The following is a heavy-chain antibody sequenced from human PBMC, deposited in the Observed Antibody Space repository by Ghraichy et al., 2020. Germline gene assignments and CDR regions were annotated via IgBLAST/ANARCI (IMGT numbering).Heavy chain of an antibody. CDR1: GAPISYKY. J-gene: IGHJ6*02. CDR3: ARSSGSSVYYYYGMDL. V-gene: IGHV4-59*01. Sequence: SETLSLTCTVSGAPISYKYCNWVRQPPGKGLEWIGYIHYSGSTNYKSSLKSRVTISVDTSKNQFSLRLTSVTAADTAVYYCARSSGSSVYYYYGMDLWGQGTTVTVSS. D-gene: IGHD1-26*01. CDR2: IHYSGST.